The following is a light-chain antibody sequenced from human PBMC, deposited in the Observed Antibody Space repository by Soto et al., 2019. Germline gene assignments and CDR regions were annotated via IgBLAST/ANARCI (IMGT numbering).Light chain of an antibody. Sequence: QSVLTQPPSVSAAPGQTATIFCSGSSSNIGNNYVSWYQQLPGTAPKLLIYDNNKRPSGIPDRFSGSKSGTSATLGITGLQTGDEADYYCGTWDSSLSAGVFGGGTKLTVL. CDR2: DNN. V-gene: IGLV1-51*01. CDR3: GTWDSSLSAGV. J-gene: IGLJ2*01. CDR1: SSNIGNNY.